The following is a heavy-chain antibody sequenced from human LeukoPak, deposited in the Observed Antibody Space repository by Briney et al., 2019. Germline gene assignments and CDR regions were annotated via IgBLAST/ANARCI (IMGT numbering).Heavy chain of an antibody. J-gene: IGHJ4*02. CDR1: GYSFTSYW. CDR2: IYPGDSDT. V-gene: IGHV5-51*01. CDR3: ARSPKNVAYNSGLDYFDF. D-gene: IGHD5-12*01. Sequence: GESLKISCKGSGYSFTSYWIGWVRQMPGKGMEWMGIIYPGDSDTRYSPSFQGQVTISADKSISTAYLQWSSLKASDTAMFYCARSPKNVAYNSGLDYFDFWGQGTLVTVSS.